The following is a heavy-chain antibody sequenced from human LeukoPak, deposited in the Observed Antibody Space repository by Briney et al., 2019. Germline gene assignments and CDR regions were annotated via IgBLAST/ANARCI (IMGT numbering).Heavy chain of an antibody. CDR2: IRTDGSNK. CDR1: GFTFSSYG. Sequence: GGSQRLSCAASGFTFSSYGMHWVRQAPGKGLEWVAVIRTDGSNKYYADSVKGRFTISRDNSKTTLYLQMNSRRAEDTAVYYCARAGGSGYYSYYYYYMDVWGKGTTVTVSS. CDR3: ARAGGSGYYSYYYYYMDV. D-gene: IGHD3-22*01. V-gene: IGHV3-33*01. J-gene: IGHJ6*03.